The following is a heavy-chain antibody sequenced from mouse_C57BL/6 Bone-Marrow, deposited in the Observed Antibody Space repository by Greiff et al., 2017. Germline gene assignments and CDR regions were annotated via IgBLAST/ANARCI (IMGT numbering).Heavy chain of an antibody. CDR2: ISGGGGNT. CDR1: GFTFSSYT. D-gene: IGHD1-1*01. CDR3: AGEPYYYGSGPWDFDV. J-gene: IGHJ1*03. V-gene: IGHV5-9*01. Sequence: EVKVVESGGGLVKPGGSLKLSCAASGFTFSSYTMSWVRQTPEKRLEWVATISGGGGNTYYPDSVKGRFTISRDNAKNTLYLQMSSLRSEDTALFYCAGEPYYYGSGPWDFDVWGRGTTVTVSA.